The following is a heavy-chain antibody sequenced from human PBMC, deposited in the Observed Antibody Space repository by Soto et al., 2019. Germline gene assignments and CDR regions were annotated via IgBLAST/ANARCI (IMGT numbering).Heavy chain of an antibody. D-gene: IGHD3-9*01. V-gene: IGHV4-59*01. CDR3: ARTPVTGYSDS. CDR1: GGSISAYY. CDR2: IYYTGGT. Sequence: SETLSLTCTVSGGSISAYYWGWVRQPPGKGLEWIGHIYYTGGTRYNPSLKSRVTISVDTSRIHFSLRLNSVTAADTAVYYCARTPVTGYSDSWGQGTLVTVSS. J-gene: IGHJ4*02.